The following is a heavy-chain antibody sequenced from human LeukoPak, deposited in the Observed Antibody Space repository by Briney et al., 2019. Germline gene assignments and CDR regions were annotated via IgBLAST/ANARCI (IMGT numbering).Heavy chain of an antibody. CDR3: ARDSLTAN. J-gene: IGHJ4*02. V-gene: IGHV3-48*01. Sequence: RGSLRLSCAASGFTFSSYSMNWVRQAPGKGLEWVSYISSSSSTIYYADSVKGRFTISRDNAKNSLYLQMNSLRAEDTAMYYCARDSLTANWGQGILVTVSS. CDR2: ISSSSSTI. CDR1: GFTFSSYS.